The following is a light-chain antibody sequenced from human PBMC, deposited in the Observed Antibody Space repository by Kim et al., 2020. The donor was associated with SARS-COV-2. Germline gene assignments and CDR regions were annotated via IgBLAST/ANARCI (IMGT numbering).Light chain of an antibody. Sequence: GPRVAMSCSGSSSNIGSKYVYWYQQLPGTAPKLLIYRNNQRPSGVPDRFSGSKSGTSASLAISGLRSEDEADYYCAAWDDSLSGWVFGGGTQLTVL. CDR3: AAWDDSLSGWV. CDR1: SSNIGSKY. CDR2: RNN. V-gene: IGLV1-47*01. J-gene: IGLJ3*02.